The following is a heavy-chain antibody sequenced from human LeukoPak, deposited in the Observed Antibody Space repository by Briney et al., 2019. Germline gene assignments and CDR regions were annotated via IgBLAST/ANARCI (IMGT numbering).Heavy chain of an antibody. CDR3: STGMLRGLAPVFLDY. J-gene: IGHJ4*02. CDR1: GGSISSYY. D-gene: IGHD3-10*01. CDR2: INHSGST. V-gene: IGHV4-34*01. Sequence: SETLSLTCTVSGGSISSYYWSWIRQPPGKGLEWIGEINHSGSTNYNPSLKSRVTISLDTSKNQFSLNLRSVTAADTAVYYCSTGMLRGLAPVFLDYWGQGTLVTVSS.